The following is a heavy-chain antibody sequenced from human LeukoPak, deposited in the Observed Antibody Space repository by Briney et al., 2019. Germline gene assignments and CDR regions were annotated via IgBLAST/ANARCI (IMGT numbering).Heavy chain of an antibody. CDR1: GGSISSYY. D-gene: IGHD3-9*01. V-gene: IGHV4-59*01. Sequence: SETLSLTCTVSGGSISSYYWSWIRQPPGKRLEWIGYIYYIGNTNYNPSLKSRVTISVDTSKIQFSLKLRSVTAADTAVYFCASGLRYSRYFDYWGQGIPVTVSA. CDR3: ASGLRYSRYFDY. J-gene: IGHJ4*02. CDR2: IYYIGNT.